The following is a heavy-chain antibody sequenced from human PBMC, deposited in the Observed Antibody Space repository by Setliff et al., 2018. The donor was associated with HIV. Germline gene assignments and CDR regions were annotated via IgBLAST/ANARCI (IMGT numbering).Heavy chain of an antibody. D-gene: IGHD3-3*01. V-gene: IGHV1-2*06. CDR3: AREPTGDFWSGYSSRGLDY. Sequence: ASVKVSCKASGYTFTGYYMHWVRQAPGQGLEWLGRFNPNSGVTNSPQKFQGRVTMTRDTSINTAYMELSRLTSDDTAFYYCAREPTGDFWSGYSSRGLDYWGQGTLVTVSS. CDR2: FNPNSGVT. J-gene: IGHJ4*02. CDR1: GYTFTGYY.